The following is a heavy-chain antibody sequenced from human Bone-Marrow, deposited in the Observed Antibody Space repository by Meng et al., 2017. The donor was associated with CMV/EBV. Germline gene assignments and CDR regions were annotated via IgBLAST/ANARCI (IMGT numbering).Heavy chain of an antibody. Sequence: ESLKISCAASGFTFSSYSMNWVRQAPGKGLEWIGSIYYSGSTYYNPSLKSRVTISVDTSKNQFSLKLSSVTAADTAVYYCARDFFLNYYDSSGYYGVGFDYWGQGTLVTVSS. CDR2: IYYSGST. CDR3: ARDFFLNYYDSSGYYGVGFDY. D-gene: IGHD3-22*01. J-gene: IGHJ4*02. V-gene: IGHV4-39*07. CDR1: GFTFSSYS.